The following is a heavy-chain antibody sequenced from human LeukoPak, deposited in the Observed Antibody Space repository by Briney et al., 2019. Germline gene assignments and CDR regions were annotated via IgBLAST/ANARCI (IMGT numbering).Heavy chain of an antibody. CDR2: INPNSGGT. CDR3: ARETPAGSYFGY. V-gene: IGHV1-2*02. CDR1: GYTFTGYY. J-gene: IGHJ4*02. Sequence: ASVKISCKSSGYTFTGYYIHWVRQAPGQGLQWMGWINPNSGGTKYAQKFQGRVTMTRDTSISTASMELSSLRSDDTAVYYCARETPAGSYFGYWGQGTLATVSS. D-gene: IGHD1-26*01.